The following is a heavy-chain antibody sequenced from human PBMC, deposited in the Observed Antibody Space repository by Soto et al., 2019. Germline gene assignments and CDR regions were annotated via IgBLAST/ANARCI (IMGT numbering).Heavy chain of an antibody. Sequence: ASVKVSCKVSGYTLTELSMHWVRQAPGKGLEWMGGFDPEDGETIYAQKFQGRVTMTEDTSTDAAYMELSRLRSEDTAVYYCAPVGERSAAGTGDYWGQGTLVTVSS. CDR1: GYTLTELS. CDR2: FDPEDGET. V-gene: IGHV1-24*01. D-gene: IGHD6-13*01. J-gene: IGHJ4*02. CDR3: APVGERSAAGTGDY.